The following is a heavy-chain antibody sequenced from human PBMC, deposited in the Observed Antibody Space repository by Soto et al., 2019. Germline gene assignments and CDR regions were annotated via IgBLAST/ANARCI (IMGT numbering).Heavy chain of an antibody. CDR2: MYHSGST. CDR3: ARTAYSSSSLGY. CDR1: GGSISSDYW. D-gene: IGHD6-6*01. J-gene: IGHJ4*02. V-gene: IGHV4-4*02. Sequence: QVQLQESGPGLVKPSGTLSLTCAVSGGSISSDYWWTWVRQPPGKGLEWIAEMYHSGSTNYNPSLKSRVTISVDKSKNQISLKLSSVTAADTAVYYCARTAYSSSSLGYWGQGTLVTVSS.